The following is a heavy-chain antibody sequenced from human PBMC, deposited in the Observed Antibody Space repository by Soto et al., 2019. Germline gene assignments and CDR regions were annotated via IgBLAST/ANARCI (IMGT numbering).Heavy chain of an antibody. CDR2: ISYDGSNK. D-gene: IGHD3-9*01. V-gene: IGHV3-30-3*01. Sequence: GGSLRLSCAASGFTFSSYAMHWVRQAPGKGLEWVAVISYDGSNKYYADSVKGRFTISRDNSKNTLYLQMNSLRAEDTAVYYCATYYDILTGPFDYWGQGTLVTVSS. CDR3: ATYYDILTGPFDY. CDR1: GFTFSSYA. J-gene: IGHJ4*02.